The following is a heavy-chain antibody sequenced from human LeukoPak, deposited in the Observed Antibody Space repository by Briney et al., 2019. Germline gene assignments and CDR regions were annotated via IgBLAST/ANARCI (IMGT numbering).Heavy chain of an antibody. V-gene: IGHV4-59*01. CDR3: ARVWDDNSVIDH. J-gene: IGHJ4*02. Sequence: SETLSLTCAVYGGSFSGYYWTWIRQPPGKGLEWIGSIYYTGSTNYNPSLQSRVIISIDASKNHFSLNLSSMIAADTAVYYCARVWDDNSVIDHWGQGTLVTVSS. CDR2: IYYTGST. CDR1: GGSFSGYY. D-gene: IGHD3-16*01.